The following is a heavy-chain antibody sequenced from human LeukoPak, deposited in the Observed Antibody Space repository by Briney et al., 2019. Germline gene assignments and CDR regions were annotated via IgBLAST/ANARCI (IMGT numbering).Heavy chain of an antibody. CDR2: IYHSGST. V-gene: IGHV4-38-2*02. Sequence: SETLSLTCTVSGYSISSAYYWGWIRQPPGKGLEWIGSIYHSGSTNYNPSLKSRVTISVDTSKNQYSLKLSSVTAADTAVYYCARGGRYYDFWSGPRGWFDPWGQGTLVTVSS. J-gene: IGHJ5*02. D-gene: IGHD3-3*01. CDR3: ARGGRYYDFWSGPRGWFDP. CDR1: GYSISSAYY.